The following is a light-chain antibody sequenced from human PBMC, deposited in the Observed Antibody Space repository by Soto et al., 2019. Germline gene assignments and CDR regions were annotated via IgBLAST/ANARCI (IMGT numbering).Light chain of an antibody. CDR1: SSDVGGYNY. CDR2: VVS. Sequence: QSALAPPTSVSGSPGQSIAISCTGTSSDVGGYNYVSWHQQHPGKAPKVLISVVSNRPSGVSNRFSGSKSGNTASLTISGLQAEDEADYYCSSYRSGGTFVFGSGTKLTVL. J-gene: IGLJ1*01. CDR3: SSYRSGGTFV. V-gene: IGLV2-14*01.